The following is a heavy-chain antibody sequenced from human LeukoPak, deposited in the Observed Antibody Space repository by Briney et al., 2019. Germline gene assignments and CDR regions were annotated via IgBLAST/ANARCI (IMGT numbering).Heavy chain of an antibody. Sequence: SETLSLTWAVYGGSFSGYYWSWIRQPPGKGLEWIGEINHSGSTNYNPSLKSRVTISVDTSKNQFSLKLSSVTAADTAVYYCAYFSYDSSGRDYWGQGTLVTVSS. V-gene: IGHV4-34*01. J-gene: IGHJ4*02. CDR3: AYFSYDSSGRDY. D-gene: IGHD3-22*01. CDR2: INHSGST. CDR1: GGSFSGYY.